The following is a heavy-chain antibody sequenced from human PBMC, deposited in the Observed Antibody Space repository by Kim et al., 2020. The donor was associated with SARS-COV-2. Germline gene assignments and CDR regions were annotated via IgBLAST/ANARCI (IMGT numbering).Heavy chain of an antibody. D-gene: IGHD5-18*01. Sequence: PSLKSRVTISVDTSKNQFSLKLSSVTAADTAVYYCARGGTDTGEIGVDYWGQGTLVTVSS. V-gene: IGHV4-34*01. J-gene: IGHJ4*02. CDR3: ARGGTDTGEIGVDY.